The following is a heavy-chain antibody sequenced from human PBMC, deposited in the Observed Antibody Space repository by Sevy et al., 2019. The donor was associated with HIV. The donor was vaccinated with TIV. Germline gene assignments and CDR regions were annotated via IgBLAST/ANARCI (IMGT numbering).Heavy chain of an antibody. CDR1: GFTFSSYD. CDR3: AKEGQGEYYDSSGSFDY. V-gene: IGHV3-48*03. J-gene: IGHJ4*02. Sequence: GGSLRLSCTASGFTFSSYDMNWVRQAPGKGLEWVSKISSSGSSIYYADSVKGRFTISRDNAKNSLKLQKTSLRAEDTAVYYCAKEGQGEYYDSSGSFDYWGQGTLVTVSS. D-gene: IGHD3-22*01. CDR2: ISSSGSSI.